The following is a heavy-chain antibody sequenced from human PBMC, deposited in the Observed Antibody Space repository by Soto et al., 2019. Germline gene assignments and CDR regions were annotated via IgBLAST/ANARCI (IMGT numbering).Heavy chain of an antibody. J-gene: IGHJ4*02. Sequence: PVGSLRLSCAASEFTFSSYAMHWIRQAPGKGLEWLAVISFDGNIIQYADSVKGRFIISRDNSKNTLYLQMNSLRGDDTAVYYCARTFDTITYYFDYWGKGTLVTVSS. D-gene: IGHD3-9*01. CDR2: ISFDGNII. V-gene: IGHV3-30-3*01. CDR1: EFTFSSYA. CDR3: ARTFDTITYYFDY.